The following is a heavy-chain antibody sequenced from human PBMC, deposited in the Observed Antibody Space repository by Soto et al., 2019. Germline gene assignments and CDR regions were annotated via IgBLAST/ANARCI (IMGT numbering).Heavy chain of an antibody. J-gene: IGHJ4*02. V-gene: IGHV3-33*01. Sequence: SLRLSCAASGFTFSSYGMHWVRQAPGKGLEWVAVIWDDGSNKFYADSVKGRFTLSRDNSKNTVYLQMSSLGAEDTAVYYCVRDTYCTTSSCYVFEYWGQGVLVTVSS. CDR3: VRDTYCTTSSCYVFEY. D-gene: IGHD2-2*01. CDR1: GFTFSSYG. CDR2: IWDDGSNK.